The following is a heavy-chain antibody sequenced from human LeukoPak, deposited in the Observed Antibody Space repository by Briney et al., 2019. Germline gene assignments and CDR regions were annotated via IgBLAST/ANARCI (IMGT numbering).Heavy chain of an antibody. CDR1: GYSISSGYY. Sequence: PSXXLSLTCAVSGYSISSGYYWGWIRPPPGKGLEWIGIIYHSGSTYYNPSLKSRVTISVDTSKNQFSLKLSSVTAADTAVYYCARLTYYDILTGYFAFDIWGQGTMVTVSS. V-gene: IGHV4-38-2*01. D-gene: IGHD3-9*01. CDR3: ARLTYYDILTGYFAFDI. CDR2: IYHSGST. J-gene: IGHJ3*02.